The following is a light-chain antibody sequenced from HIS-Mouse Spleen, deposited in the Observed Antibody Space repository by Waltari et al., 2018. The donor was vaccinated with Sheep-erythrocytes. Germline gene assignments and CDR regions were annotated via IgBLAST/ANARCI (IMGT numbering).Light chain of an antibody. CDR1: SSDVGGYNY. Sequence: QSALTQPASVSGSPGQSITISCTGTSSDVGGYNYVSWYQQHPGKAPKPMIYEVSNRPSGVSTRCSGSKSGNTASLTISGLQAEDEADYYCSSYTSSSTQVFGGGTKLTVL. CDR3: SSYTSSSTQV. J-gene: IGLJ2*01. V-gene: IGLV2-14*01. CDR2: EVS.